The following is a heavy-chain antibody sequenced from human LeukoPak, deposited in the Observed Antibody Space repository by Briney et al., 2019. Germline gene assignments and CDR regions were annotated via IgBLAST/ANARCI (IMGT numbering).Heavy chain of an antibody. CDR3: AKAPVTSCRGAYCYPFDS. D-gene: IGHD2-21*01. V-gene: IGHV3-23*01. CDR2: ISGSRGST. Sequence: GGSLRLSCAASGFTFSTYAMSWVRQAPGKGLEWVSAISGSRGSTYYTDSVKGRFTISRDNSKNTLYLQMNSLRAEDTAVYYCAKAPVTSCRGAYCYPFDSWGQGTLVTVSS. CDR1: GFTFSTYA. J-gene: IGHJ4*02.